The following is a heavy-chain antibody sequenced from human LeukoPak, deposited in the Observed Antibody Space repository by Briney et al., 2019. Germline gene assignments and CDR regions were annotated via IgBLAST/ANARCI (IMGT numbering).Heavy chain of an antibody. CDR3: ARSGSRVDP. V-gene: IGHV5-51*01. J-gene: IGHJ5*02. Sequence: GESLKISCNGSGYSFPSYWIGWGRQSPGKGLEGVGIIYTGDSDTRYSPSFQGQVTISADKSISTAYLQWSSLEASDTAMYYCARSGSRVDPWGQGTLVTVSS. D-gene: IGHD2-2*01. CDR2: IYTGDSDT. CDR1: GYSFPSYW.